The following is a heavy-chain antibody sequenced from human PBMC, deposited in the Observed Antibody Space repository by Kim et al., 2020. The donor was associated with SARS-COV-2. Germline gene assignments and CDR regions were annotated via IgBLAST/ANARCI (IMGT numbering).Heavy chain of an antibody. V-gene: IGHV3-30*04. CDR3: AREKGPNYYDSSGYDDA. CDR1: GFTFSSYA. CDR2: ISYDGSNK. D-gene: IGHD3-22*01. J-gene: IGHJ3*01. Sequence: GGSLRLSCAASGFTFSSYAMHWVRQAPGKGLEWVAVISYDGSNKYYADSVKGRFTISRDNSKNTLYLQMNSLRAEDTAVYYCAREKGPNYYDSSGYDDA.